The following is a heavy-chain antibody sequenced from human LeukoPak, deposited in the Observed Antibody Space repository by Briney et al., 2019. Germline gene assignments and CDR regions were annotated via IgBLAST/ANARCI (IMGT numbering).Heavy chain of an antibody. CDR2: IHYSGRT. J-gene: IGHJ4*02. D-gene: IGHD6-19*01. CDR3: ARVDASGWYLRH. V-gene: IGHV4-39*07. Sequence: SETLSLTCTVSGGSTRSVSYFWGWLRQPTGKNLEWIGSIHYSGRTYDNLSLRSRVNMSMDTSKNQISLKLRSVTAADTADYYCARVDASGWYLRHWGQGILVIVS. CDR1: GGSTRSVSYF.